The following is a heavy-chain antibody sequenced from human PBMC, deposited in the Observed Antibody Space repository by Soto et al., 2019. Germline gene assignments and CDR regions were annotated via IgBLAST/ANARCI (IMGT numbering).Heavy chain of an antibody. V-gene: IGHV3-11*01. D-gene: IGHD2-15*01. Sequence: VQLVESGGGLVKPGGSLRLSCAASGFTFSDHFMSWIRQAPGQGLEGVSYVSRSGSSIYYPDSVKGRFTISRDNAKTSLYLQMNSLRAEDTAVYSCARVPKGVVVAANDYWGQGSLVSVSS. J-gene: IGHJ4*02. CDR2: VSRSGSSI. CDR1: GFTFSDHF. CDR3: ARVPKGVVVAANDY.